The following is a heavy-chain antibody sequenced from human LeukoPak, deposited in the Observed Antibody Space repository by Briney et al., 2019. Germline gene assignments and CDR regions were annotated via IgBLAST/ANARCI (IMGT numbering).Heavy chain of an antibody. D-gene: IGHD5-24*01. Sequence: GASVKVSCKASGYTFTSYYMHWVRQAPGQGLEWRGIINPSSGSTSYAQKFQGRVTMTRGMSTSTVYMELSSLRSEDTAVYYCAREQDSEMATINNWFDPWGQGTLVTVSS. V-gene: IGHV1-46*01. J-gene: IGHJ5*02. CDR3: AREQDSEMATINNWFDP. CDR2: INPSSGST. CDR1: GYTFTSYY.